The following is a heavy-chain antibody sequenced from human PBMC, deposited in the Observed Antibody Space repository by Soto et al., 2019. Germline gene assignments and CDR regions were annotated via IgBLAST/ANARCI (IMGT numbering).Heavy chain of an antibody. J-gene: IGHJ3*02. CDR3: ARDSRGSGSYAFDI. D-gene: IGHD3-10*01. CDR2: IYSGGST. CDR1: GFTVSSNY. Sequence: QLGGSLRLSCAASGFTVSSNYMSWVRQAPGKGLEWVSVIYSGGSTYYADSVKGRFTISRHNSKNTLYLQMNSLRAEDTAVYYCARDSRGSGSYAFDIWGQGTMVTVSS. V-gene: IGHV3-53*04.